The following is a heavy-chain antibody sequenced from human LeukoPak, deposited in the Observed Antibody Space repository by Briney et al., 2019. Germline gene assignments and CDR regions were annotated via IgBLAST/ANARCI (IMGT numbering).Heavy chain of an antibody. Sequence: GGSLRLSCAATGFIFSSYWMSWVRQAPGKGLEWVANIKQDGGEKYYVDSVKGRFTISRDNAKNSLYLQMNSLRAEDTAVYYCARDWSSFLGELSLGYFDYWGQGTLVTVSS. CDR3: ARDWSSFLGELSLGYFDY. CDR1: GFIFSSYW. D-gene: IGHD3-16*02. V-gene: IGHV3-7*03. CDR2: IKQDGGEK. J-gene: IGHJ4*02.